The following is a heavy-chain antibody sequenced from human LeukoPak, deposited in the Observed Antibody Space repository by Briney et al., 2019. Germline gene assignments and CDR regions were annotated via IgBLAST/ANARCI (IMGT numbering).Heavy chain of an antibody. D-gene: IGHD4-17*01. CDR1: GGSISSGGYS. J-gene: IGHJ4*02. CDR2: IYHSGST. Sequence: PSETLSLTCAVSGGSISSGGYSWSWIRQSPGKGLEWIGYIYHSGSTYYNPSLKSRVTISVDRSKNQFSLKLSSVTAADTAVYYCARRVEGGYGDSPYYFDYWGQGTLVTVSS. V-gene: IGHV4-30-2*06. CDR3: ARRVEGGYGDSPYYFDY.